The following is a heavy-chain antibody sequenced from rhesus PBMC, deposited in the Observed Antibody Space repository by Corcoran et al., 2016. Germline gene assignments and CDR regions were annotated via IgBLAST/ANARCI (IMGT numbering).Heavy chain of an antibody. CDR1: SCSVGGSNC. Sequence: QVHLQESGPAVVKPSATLSLLCTVYSCSVGGSNCWLCIRVSPAKGLKWMGAFNGGDGDNEYNPALDSRVTRSVDASKNQLFVRVTSVTAADSATYYCGRRPKYNGLDSWGQGVVVTVSS. V-gene: IGHV4-93*02. J-gene: IGHJ6*01. D-gene: IGHD1-44*01. CDR2: FNGGDGDN. CDR3: GRRPKYNGLDS.